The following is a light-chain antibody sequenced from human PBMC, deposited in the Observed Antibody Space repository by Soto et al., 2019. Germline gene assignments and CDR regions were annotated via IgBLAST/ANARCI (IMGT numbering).Light chain of an antibody. CDR1: SSDIGGYNY. Sequence: QSALTQPASVSGSPGQSITISCTGTSSDIGGYNYVSWYQQHPGYAPKLIIYDVTNRPSGVSNRFSGSKSGDTASLTISGLLAEDEADYYCASWDDSLNAQGVFGSGTKVTVL. CDR3: ASWDDSLNAQGV. CDR2: DVT. J-gene: IGLJ1*01. V-gene: IGLV2-14*01.